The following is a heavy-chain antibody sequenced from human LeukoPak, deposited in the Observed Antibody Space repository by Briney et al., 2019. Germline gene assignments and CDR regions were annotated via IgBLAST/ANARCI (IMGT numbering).Heavy chain of an antibody. CDR3: ARKRVGATDFDY. CDR1: GGSISSYY. CDR2: IYYSGST. Sequence: SETLSLTCTVSGGSISSYYWSWIRQPPGKGLDWIGYIYYSGSTNYNPSLKSRVTISVDTSKNQFSLKLSSVTAADMAVYYCARKRVGATDFDYWGQGTLVTVSS. D-gene: IGHD1-26*01. J-gene: IGHJ4*02. V-gene: IGHV4-59*01.